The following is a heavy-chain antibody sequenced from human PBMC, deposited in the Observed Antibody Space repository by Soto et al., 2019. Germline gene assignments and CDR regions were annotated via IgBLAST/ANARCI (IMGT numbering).Heavy chain of an antibody. V-gene: IGHV3-13*01. D-gene: IGHD2-15*01. Sequence: PGGSLRLSCEASGFTFSGFDMHWVRQPTGKGLEWVSTIGTAGDTYYAVPVKCRFTISRDNAKNSLSLQMNSLRAGDTAVYFCARGQEVGAHFFDSWGQGTQVTVPS. CDR3: ARGQEVGAHFFDS. J-gene: IGHJ4*02. CDR2: IGTAGDT. CDR1: GFTFSGFD.